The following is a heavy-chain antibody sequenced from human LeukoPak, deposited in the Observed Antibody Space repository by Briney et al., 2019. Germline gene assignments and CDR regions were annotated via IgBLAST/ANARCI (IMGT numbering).Heavy chain of an antibody. V-gene: IGHV4-61*02. CDR3: AKVGSIAVAGNHFDY. Sequence: PSEALSLTCTVSGGSISSGSYCWSWIRQPAGKGLEWIGRIYTSGSTNYNPSLKSRVTISVDTSKNQFSLKLSSVTAADTAVYYCAKVGSIAVAGNHFDYWGQGTLVTVSS. CDR1: GGSISSGSYC. CDR2: IYTSGST. J-gene: IGHJ4*02. D-gene: IGHD6-19*01.